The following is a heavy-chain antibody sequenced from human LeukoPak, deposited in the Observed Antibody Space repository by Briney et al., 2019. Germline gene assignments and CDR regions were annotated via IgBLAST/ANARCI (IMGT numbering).Heavy chain of an antibody. J-gene: IGHJ4*02. CDR3: ARTAYGSGSYYFDY. V-gene: IGHV4-61*02. D-gene: IGHD3-10*01. CDR1: DGSISSGSHY. CDR2: IYSSGST. Sequence: SQTLSLTCTVSDGSISSGSHYWSWIQQPAGKGLEWIGRIYSSGSTNYNPSLKSRVTISVDTSKKQFSLKLTSVTAADTAVYYCARTAYGSGSYYFDYWGQGTLVTVSS.